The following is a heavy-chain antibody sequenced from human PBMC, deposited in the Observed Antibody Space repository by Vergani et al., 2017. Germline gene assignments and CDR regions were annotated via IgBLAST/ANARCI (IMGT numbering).Heavy chain of an antibody. D-gene: IGHD5-24*01. CDR2: IWYDGSNK. J-gene: IGHJ4*02. CDR1: GFTFSSYG. CDR3: ARAGDGYNAPCY. Sequence: QVQLVESGGGVVQPGRSLRLSCAASGFTFSSYGMHWVRQAPGKGLEWVAVIWYDGSNKYYADSVKGRFTIASDNYKNMLYLQMKSLRAEDTAVYYCARAGDGYNAPCYWGQGTLVTVSS. V-gene: IGHV3-33*01.